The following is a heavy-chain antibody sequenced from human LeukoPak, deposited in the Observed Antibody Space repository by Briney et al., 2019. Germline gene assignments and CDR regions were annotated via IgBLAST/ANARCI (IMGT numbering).Heavy chain of an antibody. Sequence: ASVKVSCKASGYTFTSYGISWVRQAPGQGLEWMGWISAYNGNTNYAQKLQGRVTMTTDTSTSTAYMELRSLRSDDTAVYYCARDQYYYDSRGHEHDAFDIWGQGAMVTVSS. CDR2: ISAYNGNT. CDR1: GYTFTSYG. V-gene: IGHV1-18*01. D-gene: IGHD3-22*01. J-gene: IGHJ3*02. CDR3: ARDQYYYDSRGHEHDAFDI.